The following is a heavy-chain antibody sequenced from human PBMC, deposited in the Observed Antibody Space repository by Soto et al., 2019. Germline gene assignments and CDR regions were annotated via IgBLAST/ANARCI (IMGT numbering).Heavy chain of an antibody. V-gene: IGHV6-1*01. J-gene: IGHJ6*02. CDR3: GGVSLFRGMDV. Sequence: SHTLSLTCSISGDSVSSDTSAWIWVRQSPSSGLEWLGRTYYRSKWNNDYALSLKSRITISPDTSQNQFSLDLDSVTHEDTAVYYCGGVSLFRGMDVWGQGTPVTVS. CDR1: GDSVSSDTSA. D-gene: IGHD3-16*02. CDR2: TYYRSKWNN.